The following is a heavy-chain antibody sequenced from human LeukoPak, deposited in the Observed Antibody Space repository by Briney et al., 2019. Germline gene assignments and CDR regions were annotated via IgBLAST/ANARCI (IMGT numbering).Heavy chain of an antibody. CDR3: ARGRMTNGYFDY. CDR2: INHSGST. D-gene: IGHD4-17*01. CDR1: GGSFSGYY. J-gene: IGHJ4*02. V-gene: IGHV4-34*01. Sequence: KPSETLSLTCAVYGGSFSGYYWSWIRQPPGKGLEWIGEINHSGSTNYNPSLKSRVTISVDTSKNQLSLKLSSVTAADTAVYYCARGRMTNGYFDYWGQGTLVTVSS.